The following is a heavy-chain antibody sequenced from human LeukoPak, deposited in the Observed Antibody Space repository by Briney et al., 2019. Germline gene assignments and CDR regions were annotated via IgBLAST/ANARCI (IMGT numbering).Heavy chain of an antibody. Sequence: SQTLSLTCTVSGGSISSGSYYWSWIRQPAGKGLEWIGRIYTSGSTNYNPSLKSRVTISVDTSKNQFSLKLSSVTAADTAVYYCARVTYYYDSSGYYFDYWGQGTLVTVSS. V-gene: IGHV4-61*02. CDR2: IYTSGST. CDR1: GGSISSGSYY. CDR3: ARVTYYYDSSGYYFDY. D-gene: IGHD3-22*01. J-gene: IGHJ4*02.